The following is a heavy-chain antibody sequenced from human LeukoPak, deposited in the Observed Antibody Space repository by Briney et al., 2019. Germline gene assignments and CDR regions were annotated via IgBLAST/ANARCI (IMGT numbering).Heavy chain of an antibody. D-gene: IGHD1-26*01. CDR2: ISSSGSTI. J-gene: IGHJ4*02. Sequence: GGSLRLSCAASGFTFSDYYMSWIRQAPGKGLEWVSYISSSGSTIYYADSVKGRFTISRDNAKNSLYLQMNSLRAEDTAVYYCARAPSSLVGATRGGYFDYWGQGTLVTVSS. V-gene: IGHV3-11*04. CDR1: GFTFSDYY. CDR3: ARAPSSLVGATRGGYFDY.